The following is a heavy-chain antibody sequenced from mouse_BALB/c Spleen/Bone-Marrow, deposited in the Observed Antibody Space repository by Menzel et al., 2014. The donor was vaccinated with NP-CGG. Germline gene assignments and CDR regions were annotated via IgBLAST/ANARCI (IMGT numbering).Heavy chain of an antibody. V-gene: IGHV1S56*01. D-gene: IGHD2-1*01. CDR1: GYTFTSCY. Sequence: QVQLQQPGPELVKPGASVKMSCKASGYTFTSCYIHWVKQSPGQGLEWIGWIYPGDGSTEYNEKVKGKTTLTADKSSSTAYMLLSSLTSEDSAIYFCARPDGNYESYFDYWGQGTTLTVSS. CDR3: ARPDGNYESYFDY. J-gene: IGHJ2*01. CDR2: IYPGDGST.